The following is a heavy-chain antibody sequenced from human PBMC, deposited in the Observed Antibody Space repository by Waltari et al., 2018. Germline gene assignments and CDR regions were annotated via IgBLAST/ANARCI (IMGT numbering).Heavy chain of an antibody. CDR3: ARLYGGNSASRY. V-gene: IGHV3-33*01. J-gene: IGHJ4*02. Sequence: VESGGDVVPPGTSLTLSWAASGFDFSASGMHWIRQAPGKGLEWVAVIWSDGTNIHYAESVKGRFTIFRDNSKNTLFLEMNSLRAEDTAMYYCARLYGGNSASRYWGRGALVTVSS. CDR2: IWSDGTNI. D-gene: IGHD2-21*01. CDR1: GFDFSASG.